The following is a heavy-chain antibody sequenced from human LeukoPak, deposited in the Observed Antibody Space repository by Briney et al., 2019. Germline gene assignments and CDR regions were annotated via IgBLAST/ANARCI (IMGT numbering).Heavy chain of an antibody. V-gene: IGHV1-8*03. J-gene: IGHJ5*02. CDR3: ARGRAARPRRHGSNWFDP. CDR1: GYTFTIYD. CDR2: VNPKSGDT. Sequence: ASVKVSCKASGYTFTIYDINWVRQATGQGLEWMGWVNPKSGDTGYAQKFQGRVTITWTPSISTAYMELSSLRSEDTAVYYCARGRAARPRRHGSNWFDPWGQGTLVTVSS. D-gene: IGHD6-6*01.